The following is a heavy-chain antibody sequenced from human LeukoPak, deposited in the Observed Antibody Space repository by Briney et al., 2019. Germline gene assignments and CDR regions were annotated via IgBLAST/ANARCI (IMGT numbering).Heavy chain of an antibody. CDR1: GGSFSGYY. Sequence: SETLSLTCAVYGGSFSGYYWSWIRQPPGKGLEWIGEINHGGSTNYNPSLRRRVTVSVDTSKNQFSLKLSSVTAGDTAVYYCARVGVITMIVNYWGQGTLVTVSS. CDR3: ARVGVITMIVNY. D-gene: IGHD3-22*01. CDR2: INHGGST. V-gene: IGHV4-34*01. J-gene: IGHJ4*02.